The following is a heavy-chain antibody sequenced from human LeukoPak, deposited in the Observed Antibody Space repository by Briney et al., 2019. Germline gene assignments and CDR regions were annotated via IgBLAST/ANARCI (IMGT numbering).Heavy chain of an antibody. Sequence: GASVKVSCKASGVTFSSYAISWVRQAPGQGLEWVGRIIPILGIANYAQNLKGRVTITADKATSPAYMELSSLRSEDTAVYYCARAYSGRYSSCGYWGQGTLVTVSS. CDR1: GVTFSSYA. V-gene: IGHV1-69*04. CDR3: ARAYSGRYSSCGY. D-gene: IGHD1-26*01. CDR2: IIPILGIA. J-gene: IGHJ4*02.